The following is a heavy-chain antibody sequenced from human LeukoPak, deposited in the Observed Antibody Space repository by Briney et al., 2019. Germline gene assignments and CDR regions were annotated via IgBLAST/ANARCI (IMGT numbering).Heavy chain of an antibody. CDR2: INPSGGST. D-gene: IGHD1-26*01. CDR3: AREELNWFDP. V-gene: IGHV1-46*01. J-gene: IGHJ5*02. Sequence: ASVKVSCKASGYTFTSYYMHWVRQAPGQGLEWMGIINPSGGSTSYAQKFQGRVTMTRDMSTSTVYMGLSSLRSEDTAVYYCAREELNWFDPWGQGTLVTVSS. CDR1: GYTFTSYY.